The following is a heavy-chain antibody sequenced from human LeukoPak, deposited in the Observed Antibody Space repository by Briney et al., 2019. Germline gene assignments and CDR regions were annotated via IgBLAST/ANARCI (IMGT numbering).Heavy chain of an antibody. D-gene: IGHD5-18*01. CDR3: ARVSWIQLWYGGYYFDY. V-gene: IGHV4-34*01. CDR1: GGSFSGYY. CDR2: INHSGST. Sequence: SETLSLTSAVYGGSFSGYYWSWIRQPPGKGLEWIGEINHSGSTNYNPSLKSRVTISVDTSKNQFSLKLSSVTAGDTAVYYCARVSWIQLWYGGYYFDYWGQGTLVTVSS. J-gene: IGHJ4*02.